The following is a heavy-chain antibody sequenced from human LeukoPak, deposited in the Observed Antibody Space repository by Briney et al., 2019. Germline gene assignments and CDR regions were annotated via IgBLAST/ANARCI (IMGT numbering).Heavy chain of an antibody. J-gene: IGHJ5*02. CDR1: GFTFSGSA. CDR3: TRDSGTHNWFDP. CDR2: IDKKDKGYATAT. V-gene: IGHV3-73*01. Sequence: PGGSLPHTLAASGFTFSGSARHWVRQSSGKGLEWVGQIDKKDKGYATATAYAASVKGRFTISRDDSINTAYLQMKSLKTEDTALYYCTRDSGTHNWFDPWGGGTGVTVSS. D-gene: IGHD1-26*01.